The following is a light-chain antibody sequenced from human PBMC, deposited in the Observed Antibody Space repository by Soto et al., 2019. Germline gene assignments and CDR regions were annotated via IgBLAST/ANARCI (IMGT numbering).Light chain of an antibody. CDR3: QHYSSVWA. V-gene: IGKV1-5*01. CDR1: QSISRG. Sequence: DIQMTQSPSTLSSSVEDCRTITCRASQSISRGLAWYQQKPGKAPNLLIYDASTLESGVPSRFSGSGSGTEFTLTISCLHPDDFATYYCQHYSSVWACGQGTKGDIK. J-gene: IGKJ1*01. CDR2: DAS.